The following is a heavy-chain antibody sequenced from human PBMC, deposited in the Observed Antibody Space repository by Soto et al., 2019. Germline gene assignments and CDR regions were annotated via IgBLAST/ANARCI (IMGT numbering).Heavy chain of an antibody. CDR2: MNPNSGNT. V-gene: IGHV1-8*01. Sequence: GASVNVSCKASGYTFTSYDINWVRQATGQGLEWMGWMNPNSGNTGYAQKFQGRVTMTRNTSISTAYMELSSLRSEDTAVYYCATGGSFVRFLEWLLDYGMDVWGQGTTVTVSS. CDR3: ATGGSFVRFLEWLLDYGMDV. CDR1: GYTFTSYD. D-gene: IGHD3-3*01. J-gene: IGHJ6*02.